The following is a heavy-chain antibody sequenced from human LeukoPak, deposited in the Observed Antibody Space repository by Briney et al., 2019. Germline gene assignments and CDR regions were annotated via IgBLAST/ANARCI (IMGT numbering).Heavy chain of an antibody. V-gene: IGHV1-24*01. CDR2: FDPEDGET. CDR3: ATPPPLLRYFDWLQGFDY. Sequence: ASVKVSFKVSGYTLTELSMHWVRQAPGKGREWMGGFDPEDGETIYAQKFQGRVTMTEDTSTDTAYMELSSLRSEDTAVYYCATPPPLLRYFDWLQGFDYWGQGTLVTVSS. CDR1: GYTLTELS. D-gene: IGHD3-9*01. J-gene: IGHJ4*02.